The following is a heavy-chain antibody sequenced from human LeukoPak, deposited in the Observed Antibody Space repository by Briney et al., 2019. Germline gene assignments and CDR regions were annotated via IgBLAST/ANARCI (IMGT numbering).Heavy chain of an antibody. J-gene: IGHJ4*02. CDR1: GFTFSNAW. Sequence: GGSLRLSCAASGFTFSNAWMTWVRQAPGKGLEWVGRIKPAKTHGATTDYAESVEGRFIISRDDSTDTLFLQMNGLETADTAVYFCAREGSLYGYHSFDSWGQGTPVSVST. D-gene: IGHD5-18*01. CDR3: AREGSLYGYHSFDS. CDR2: IKPAKTHGATT. V-gene: IGHV3-15*01.